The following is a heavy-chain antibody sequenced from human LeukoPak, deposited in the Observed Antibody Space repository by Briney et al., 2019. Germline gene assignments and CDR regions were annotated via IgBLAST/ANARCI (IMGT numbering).Heavy chain of an antibody. CDR1: GFTFSSYS. CDR2: ISSSSSYI. J-gene: IGHJ4*02. D-gene: IGHD6-6*01. CDR3: ARDQEYSSFFDY. V-gene: IGHV3-21*01. Sequence: GGSLRLSCAASGFTFSSYSMNWVRQAPGKELEWVSSISSSSSYIYYADSVKGRFTISRDNAKNSLYLQMNSLRAEDTAVYYCARDQEYSSFFDYWGQGTLVTVSS.